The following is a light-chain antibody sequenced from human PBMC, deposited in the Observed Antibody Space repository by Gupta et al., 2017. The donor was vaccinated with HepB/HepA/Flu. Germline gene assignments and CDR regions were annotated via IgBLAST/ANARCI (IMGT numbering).Light chain of an antibody. V-gene: IGKV1-8*01. CDR2: AAS. CDR3: QHDDSSPFT. J-gene: IGKJ3*01. CDR1: QGISSY. Sequence: AIRMTQSPSSFSASTGDRVTITCRASQGISSYLAWYQQKPGKAPKLLIYAASTVQSGVPSRFSGSGSGTDFTVTISGRQSEDFATYYCQHDDSSPFTFGHGTKVDIK.